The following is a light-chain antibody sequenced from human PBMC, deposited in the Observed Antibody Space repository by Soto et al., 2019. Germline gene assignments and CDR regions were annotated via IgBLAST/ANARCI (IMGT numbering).Light chain of an antibody. CDR2: DVN. Sequence: QSALTQPRSVSGSPGQSVTISCTGTSSDVGGSNFVSWYQQHPGKAPKLMIFDVNKWPSGVPERFSGSMSGTTAALTISGHPAEEEADYSYSTWDESRRVFGGGTKLTVL. J-gene: IGLJ3*02. V-gene: IGLV2-11*01. CDR3: STWDESRRV. CDR1: SSDVGGSNF.